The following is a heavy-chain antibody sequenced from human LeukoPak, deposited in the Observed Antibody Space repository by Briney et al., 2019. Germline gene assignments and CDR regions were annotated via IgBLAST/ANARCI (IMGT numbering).Heavy chain of an antibody. Sequence: GGSLRLSCAASGFTFDNYAMHWVRQAPGKGLEWVSSIRWNSGSIGYADSVKGRFTISRDNSKNTLYLQMNSLRAEDTAVYYCAKEVTMIVVVIDYWGQGTLVTVSS. CDR3: AKEVTMIVVVIDY. CDR2: IRWNSGSI. CDR1: GFTFDNYA. J-gene: IGHJ4*02. D-gene: IGHD3-22*01. V-gene: IGHV3-9*01.